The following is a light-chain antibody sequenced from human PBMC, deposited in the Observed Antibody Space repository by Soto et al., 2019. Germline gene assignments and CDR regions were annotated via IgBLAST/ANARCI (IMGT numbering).Light chain of an antibody. CDR1: QSLSSY. J-gene: IGKJ5*01. Sequence: DIQMTQSPSSLSASVGDRVTITCRASQSLSSYLNWYQQKPGKAPKLLIYAASSLQSGVPSRFSGSGSGTDFTLTISSLQPEDFATYYCQQSYSSITFGQGTRLEIK. CDR3: QQSYSSIT. CDR2: AAS. V-gene: IGKV1-39*01.